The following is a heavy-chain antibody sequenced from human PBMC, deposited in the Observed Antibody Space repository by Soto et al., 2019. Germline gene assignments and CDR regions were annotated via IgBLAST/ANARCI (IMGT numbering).Heavy chain of an antibody. CDR3: ARDFRKGFFDY. V-gene: IGHV4-30-4*01. J-gene: IGHJ4*02. CDR2: IHYTGST. CDR1: GGSISSGDYY. Sequence: VQLQESGPGLVKPSQTLSLTCTVSGGSISSGDYYWSWIRQPPGKGLEWIGYIHYTGSTYYNPSLKSRVTISGDTYKNQFSLKLSSVTAADTAVYYCARDFRKGFFDYWGQGTLVTVS.